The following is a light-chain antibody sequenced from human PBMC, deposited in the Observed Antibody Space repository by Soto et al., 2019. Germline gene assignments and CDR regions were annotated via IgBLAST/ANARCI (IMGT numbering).Light chain of an antibody. Sequence: EIVLTQSPATLSLSPGERATLSCRASQSVSSYLAWYQQKPGQAPRLLIYDASSRATGIPARFSGSGSGTDFTLTISRLDPEDFAVYYCQQRSNWPYTFGQGTKLEIK. CDR1: QSVSSY. CDR2: DAS. J-gene: IGKJ2*01. V-gene: IGKV3-11*01. CDR3: QQRSNWPYT.